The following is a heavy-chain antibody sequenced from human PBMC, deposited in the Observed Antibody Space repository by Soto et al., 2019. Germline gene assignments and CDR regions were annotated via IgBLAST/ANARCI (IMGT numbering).Heavy chain of an antibody. CDR1: GGTFSSYA. J-gene: IGHJ4*02. D-gene: IGHD3-3*01. V-gene: IGHV1-69*06. CDR2: IIPIFGTA. Sequence: SVKVSFKASGGTFSSYAISWLRQAPGQGLEWMGGIIPIFGTANYAQKFQGRVTITADKSTSTAYMELSSLRSEDTAVYYCARGVSTPVRAFDYWGQGTLVTVSS. CDR3: ARGVSTPVRAFDY.